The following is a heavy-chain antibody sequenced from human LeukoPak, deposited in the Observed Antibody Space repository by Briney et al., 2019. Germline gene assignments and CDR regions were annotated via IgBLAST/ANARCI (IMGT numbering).Heavy chain of an antibody. Sequence: SETLSLTCTVSGGSISSYYWSWIRQPPGKGLEWIGYIYYSGSTNYNPSLKSRVTMSVDTSKNQFSLKLSSVTAADTAVYYCARAWLVRYNYFDYWGQGTLVTVSS. V-gene: IGHV4-59*12. CDR2: IYYSGST. D-gene: IGHD6-19*01. J-gene: IGHJ4*02. CDR3: ARAWLVRYNYFDY. CDR1: GGSISSYY.